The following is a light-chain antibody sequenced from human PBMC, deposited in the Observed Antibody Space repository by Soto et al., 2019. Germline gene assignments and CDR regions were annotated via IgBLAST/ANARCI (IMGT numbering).Light chain of an antibody. CDR1: QSISTY. V-gene: IGKV1-39*01. CDR3: QQSYSTPRT. Sequence: DIQMTQSPSSLSASVGDRVTIPCRASQSISTYLNWYQQKPGKAPKLLIFAASALQSGVPSRFSGSGSGTEDTLIISSLEAEDFATYYCQQSYSTPRTFGQGTKLEIK. CDR2: AAS. J-gene: IGKJ2*01.